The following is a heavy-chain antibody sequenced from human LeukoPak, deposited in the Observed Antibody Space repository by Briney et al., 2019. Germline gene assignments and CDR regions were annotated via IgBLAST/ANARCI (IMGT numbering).Heavy chain of an antibody. CDR1: GGSISSSSYY. J-gene: IGHJ4*02. V-gene: IGHV4-39*01. CDR3: ARLPMYSSSSVVD. D-gene: IGHD6-6*01. CDR2: IYYSGST. Sequence: PSETLSLTCTVSGGSISSSSYYWGWIRQPPGKGLEWIGSIYYSGSTYYNPSLKSRVTISVDTSKNQFSLKLSSVTAADTAVYYCARLPMYSSSSVVDWGQGTLVTVSS.